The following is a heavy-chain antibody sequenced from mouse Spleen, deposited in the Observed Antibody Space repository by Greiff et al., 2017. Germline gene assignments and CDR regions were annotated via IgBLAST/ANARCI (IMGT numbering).Heavy chain of an antibody. CDR3: ARFHYGSSYDWYFDV. J-gene: IGHJ1*03. CDR2: ISDGGSYT. V-gene: IGHV5-4*03. Sequence: EVKLMESGGGLVKPGGSLKLSCAASGFTFSSYAMSWVRQTPEKRLEWVATISDGGSYTYYPDNVKGRFTISRANAKNNLYLQMSHLKSEDTAMYYCARFHYGSSYDWYFDVWGTGTTVTVSS. D-gene: IGHD1-1*01. CDR1: GFTFSSYA.